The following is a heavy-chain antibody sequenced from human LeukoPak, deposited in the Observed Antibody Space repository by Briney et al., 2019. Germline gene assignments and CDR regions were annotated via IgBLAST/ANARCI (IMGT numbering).Heavy chain of an antibody. V-gene: IGHV3-30*03. CDR3: ARDGTVTAGPFDP. CDR2: ISYDGSNK. J-gene: IGHJ5*02. D-gene: IGHD4-17*01. Sequence: GRSLRLSCAASGFTFSSYGMHWVRQAPGKGLEWVAVISYDGSNKCYADSVKGRFTISRDNSKNTLYLQMNSLTAEDTAVYYCARDGTVTAGPFDPWGGGTLVTVSS. CDR1: GFTFSSYG.